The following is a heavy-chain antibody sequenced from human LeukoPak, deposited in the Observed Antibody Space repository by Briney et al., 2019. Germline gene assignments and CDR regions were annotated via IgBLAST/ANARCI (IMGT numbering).Heavy chain of an antibody. J-gene: IGHJ4*02. Sequence: SQTLSLTCTVSGGSISSGDYYWSWIRQPPGKGLEWIGYIYYSGSTYYNPSLKSRVTISVDTSKNQFSLKLSSVTAADTAVYYCARGHLNWNDVGGVDYWGQGTLVTVSS. D-gene: IGHD1-1*01. CDR1: GGSISSGDYY. CDR3: ARGHLNWNDVGGVDY. V-gene: IGHV4-30-4*08. CDR2: IYYSGST.